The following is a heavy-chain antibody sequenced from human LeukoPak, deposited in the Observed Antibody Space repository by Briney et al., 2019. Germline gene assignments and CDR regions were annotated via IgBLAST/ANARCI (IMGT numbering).Heavy chain of an antibody. Sequence: ASVKVSCKASGYTFTSYDINWVRQATGQGLEWMGWMNPNSGNTGYAQKFQGRVTMTRSTSISTAYMELSSLRSEDTAVYYCARVVHTDSYGMYYDFWSGSKVNYGMDVWGQGTTVTVSS. J-gene: IGHJ6*02. CDR2: MNPNSGNT. CDR3: ARVVHTDSYGMYYDFWSGSKVNYGMDV. CDR1: GYTFTSYD. D-gene: IGHD3-3*01. V-gene: IGHV1-8*01.